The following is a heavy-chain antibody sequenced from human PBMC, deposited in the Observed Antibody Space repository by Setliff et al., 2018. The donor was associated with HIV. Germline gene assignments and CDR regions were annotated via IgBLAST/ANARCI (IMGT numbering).Heavy chain of an antibody. Sequence: ASVKVSCKASGYTFTSYGISWVRQAPGQGLEWVGWISAYNGNTNYAQKLQGRVTMTTDTSTSTAYMELRSLRFDDTSVYYCARDWAYSSSENYFDYWGQGTLVTVS. J-gene: IGHJ4*02. CDR1: GYTFTSYG. CDR3: ARDWAYSSSENYFDY. CDR2: ISAYNGNT. V-gene: IGHV1-18*01. D-gene: IGHD6-6*01.